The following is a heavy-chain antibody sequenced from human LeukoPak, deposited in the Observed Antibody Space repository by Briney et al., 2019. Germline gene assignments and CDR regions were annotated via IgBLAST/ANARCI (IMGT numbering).Heavy chain of an antibody. CDR2: IYSGGNT. V-gene: IGHV3-53*01. J-gene: IGHJ4*02. CDR3: ARDRAGGYDVFDY. D-gene: IGHD5-12*01. CDR1: GFTFSSSA. Sequence: GGSLRLSCAASGFTFSSSAMSWVRQAPGKGLEWVSVIYSGGNTYYADSVRGRFTISRDNSKNTLYLQMNSLRVEDTAVYYCARDRAGGYDVFDYWGQGTLVTVSS.